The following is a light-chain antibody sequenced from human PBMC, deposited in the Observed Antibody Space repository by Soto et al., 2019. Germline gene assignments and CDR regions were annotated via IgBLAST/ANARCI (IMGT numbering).Light chain of an antibody. CDR1: QSVRSK. Sequence: ETVMTQSPATLSVSLGERATVSCRASQSVRSKVAWYQQRPGQAPRLLIYGASTRATGIPARFSGSGSGTEFTLTISSLQSEDFAVYYRQQYNDWWTFGQGTKVEIK. CDR3: QQYNDWWT. J-gene: IGKJ1*01. V-gene: IGKV3-15*01. CDR2: GAS.